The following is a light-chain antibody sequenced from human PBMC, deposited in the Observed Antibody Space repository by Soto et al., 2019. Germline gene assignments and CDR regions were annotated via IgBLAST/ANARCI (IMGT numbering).Light chain of an antibody. CDR2: GAS. V-gene: IGKV3-20*01. Sequence: EIVMTQSPATLSVSPGERATLSCRASQSVSSNYLAWYQQKPGQAPRLLIYGASSRATGIPDRFSGSGSGTDFTLTISRLEPEDFAVYFCHQYDSWTFGQGTKVDI. CDR3: HQYDSWT. CDR1: QSVSSNY. J-gene: IGKJ1*01.